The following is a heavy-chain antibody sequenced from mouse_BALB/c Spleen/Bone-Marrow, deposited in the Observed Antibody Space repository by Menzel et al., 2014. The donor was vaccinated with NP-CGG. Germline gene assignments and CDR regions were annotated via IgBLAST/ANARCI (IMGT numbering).Heavy chain of an antibody. D-gene: IGHD1-2*01. CDR1: GFDFSRHW. CDR2: INPASSTI. CDR3: AKNYYYGYVAY. J-gene: IGHJ3*01. V-gene: IGHV4-1*02. Sequence: EVQLQESGGGLVQPGGSLKLSCAASGFDFSRHWMTWVRQAPGKGLEWIGKINPASSTINYTPSLKDKFIISRDNAKNTLYLQMSKVRSEDTALYYCAKNYYYGYVAYWGQGTLVTVSA.